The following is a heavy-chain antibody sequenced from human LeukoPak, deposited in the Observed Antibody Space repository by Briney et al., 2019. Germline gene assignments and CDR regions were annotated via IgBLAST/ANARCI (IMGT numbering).Heavy chain of an antibody. CDR2: VHYGGST. CDR3: ARSTDSLAQLWFGFDY. V-gene: IGHV4-59*08. D-gene: IGHD5-18*01. CDR1: GGSNSGYY. J-gene: IGHJ4*02. Sequence: SETLSLTCTVSGGSNSGYYWNWIRQPPGKGLEWIGYVHYGGSTNYNPSLKSRITISVDTSKNQFSLKVNSVTAADTAVYYCARSTDSLAQLWFGFDYWGQGTLATVSS.